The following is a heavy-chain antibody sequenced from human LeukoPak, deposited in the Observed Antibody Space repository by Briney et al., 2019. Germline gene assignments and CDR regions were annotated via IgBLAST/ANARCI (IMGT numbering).Heavy chain of an antibody. V-gene: IGHV3-30*18. D-gene: IGHD6-13*01. Sequence: PGRSLRLSCAASGFTFSSYGMHWVRQAPGKGLEWVAVISYDGSNKYYADSVKGRFTISRDNSKNTLYLQMNSLRAEDTAVYYCAKDWHSSSWYYFDYWGQGTLVTVSS. J-gene: IGHJ4*02. CDR1: GFTFSSYG. CDR3: AKDWHSSSWYYFDY. CDR2: ISYDGSNK.